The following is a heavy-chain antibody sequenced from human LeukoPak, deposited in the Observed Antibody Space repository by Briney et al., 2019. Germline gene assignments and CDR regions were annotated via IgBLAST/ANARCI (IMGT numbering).Heavy chain of an antibody. V-gene: IGHV1-2*02. J-gene: IGHJ4*02. Sequence: ASVKVSCKASGYTFTGYDMHWVRQAPGQGLEGMGWINPNSGGTNYAQKFRGRVTMTRDTSISTAYMELSRLRSDDTAVYYCARVIDYYGSGSYSYWGQGNLVTVSS. D-gene: IGHD3-10*01. CDR2: INPNSGGT. CDR1: GYTFTGYD. CDR3: ARVIDYYGSGSYSY.